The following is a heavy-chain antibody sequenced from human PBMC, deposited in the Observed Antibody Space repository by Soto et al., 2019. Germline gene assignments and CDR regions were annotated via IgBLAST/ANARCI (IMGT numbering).Heavy chain of an antibody. CDR2: ISAYNGNT. V-gene: IGHV1-18*01. CDR1: GYTFTSYG. Sequence: QVQLVQSGAEVKKPGASVKVSCKASGYTFTSYGISWVRQAPGQGLEWMGWISAYNGNTNYAQKLQGRVTMTTDTSTSTAYMELRSLRSDDTAVDYCAFGGDYGDQSYYYYMDVWGKGTTVTVSS. D-gene: IGHD4-17*01. J-gene: IGHJ6*03. CDR3: AFGGDYGDQSYYYYMDV.